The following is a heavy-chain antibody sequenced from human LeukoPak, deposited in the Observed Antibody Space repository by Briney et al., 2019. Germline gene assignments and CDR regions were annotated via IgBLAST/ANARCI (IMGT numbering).Heavy chain of an antibody. CDR2: INHSGST. J-gene: IGHJ4*02. V-gene: IGHV4-34*01. CDR1: GGSFSGYY. D-gene: IGHD2-15*01. Sequence: SETLSLTCAVYGGSFSGYYWSWIRQPPGKGLEWIGEINHSGSTNYNPSLKSRVTISVDTSKNQFSLKLSSVTAADTAVYYCASWVENFDYWGQGTLVTVSS. CDR3: ASWVENFDY.